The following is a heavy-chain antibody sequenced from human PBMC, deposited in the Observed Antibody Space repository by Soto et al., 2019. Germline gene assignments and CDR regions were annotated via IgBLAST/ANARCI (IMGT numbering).Heavy chain of an antibody. CDR2: IYYSGST. Sequence: PEETLSLTCTVSGGSISSYYWSWIRQPPGKGLEWIGYIYYSGSTNYNPSLKSRVTISVDTSKNQFSLKLSSVTAADTAVYYCARESVTMVRGVMVYYYGMDVWGQGTTVTVSS. CDR3: ARESVTMVRGVMVYYYGMDV. V-gene: IGHV4-59*01. J-gene: IGHJ6*02. D-gene: IGHD3-10*01. CDR1: GGSISSYY.